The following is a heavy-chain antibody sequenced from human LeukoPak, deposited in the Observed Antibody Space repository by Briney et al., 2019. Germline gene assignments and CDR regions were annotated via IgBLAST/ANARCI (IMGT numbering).Heavy chain of an antibody. V-gene: IGHV1-2*02. D-gene: IGHD2-15*01. CDR2: INPNSGAT. Sequence: GASVKVSCKASGYTFTGYYMHWVRQAPGQGLECMGWINPNSGATNYAQKFQGRVTMTRDTSISTAYMELSRLRSEDTAVYYCARDFQGYCRGGSCHWGFDPWGQGTLVTVSS. J-gene: IGHJ5*02. CDR1: GYTFTGYY. CDR3: ARDFQGYCRGGSCHWGFDP.